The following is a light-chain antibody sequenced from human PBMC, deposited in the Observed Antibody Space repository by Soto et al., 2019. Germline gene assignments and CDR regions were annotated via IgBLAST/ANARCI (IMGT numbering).Light chain of an antibody. CDR2: DAS. CDR3: QRYNNWPLT. Sequence: EIVLTQSPGTLSLSPGERATLSCRASQSVASSHLAWYRQKPGQTPRLLIYDASSRATGIPDRISGSGSGTEFTLTINSLQSEDFAVYYCQRYNNWPLTFGGGTKVDIK. CDR1: QSVASSH. J-gene: IGKJ4*01. V-gene: IGKV3D-20*02.